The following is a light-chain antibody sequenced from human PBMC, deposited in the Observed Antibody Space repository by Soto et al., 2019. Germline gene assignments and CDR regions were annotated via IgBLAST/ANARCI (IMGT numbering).Light chain of an antibody. CDR3: QKSYNSPPIT. V-gene: IGKV1-39*01. CDR1: QSISTH. J-gene: IGKJ5*01. Sequence: DIQMTQSPSSLSASVVARVSITCRASQSISTHLSWYQQKPGKAPKLLIYAASSLQSGVPSRFSGSGSGTDFTLTITSLQPEDFATYYCQKSYNSPPITVGKGKRLEIK. CDR2: AAS.